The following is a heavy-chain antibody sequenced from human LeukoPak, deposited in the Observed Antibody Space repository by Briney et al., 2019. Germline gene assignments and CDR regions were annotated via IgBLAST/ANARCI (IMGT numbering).Heavy chain of an antibody. Sequence: GASVKVSCKASRYTFTSYDINWVRQATGQGLEWMGWTNPNSGNTGYAQKFQGRVTMTRNTSISTAYMELSSLRSEDTAVYYCARGEAVVAAGAISVVYYYGMDVWGQGTTVTVSS. V-gene: IGHV1-8*01. CDR3: ARGEAVVAAGAISVVYYYGMDV. D-gene: IGHD2-15*01. J-gene: IGHJ6*02. CDR2: TNPNSGNT. CDR1: RYTFTSYD.